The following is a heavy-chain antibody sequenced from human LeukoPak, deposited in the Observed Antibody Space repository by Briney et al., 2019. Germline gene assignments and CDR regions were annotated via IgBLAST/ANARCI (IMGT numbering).Heavy chain of an antibody. CDR2: INIEGSRT. Sequence: PGGSLRLSCAGSGFIFSNYWVHWVRQAPGKGLVWVSRINIEGSRTDYADSVRGRFTISRDNAKNTLYLQMNSLTAEDTAVYYCVRSRRGRTDSWGQGPLVTVS. V-gene: IGHV3-74*01. CDR1: GFIFSNYW. J-gene: IGHJ4*02. D-gene: IGHD1-1*01. CDR3: VRSRRGRTDS.